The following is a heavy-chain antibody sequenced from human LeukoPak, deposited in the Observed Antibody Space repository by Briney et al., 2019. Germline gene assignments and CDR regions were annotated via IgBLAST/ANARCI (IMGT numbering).Heavy chain of an antibody. V-gene: IGHV3-53*01. D-gene: IGHD6-19*01. CDR1: GFTVSSNY. J-gene: IGHJ4*02. Sequence: GGSLRLSCAASGFTVSSNYMSWVRQAPGKGLEWVSVIYSGGSTYYADSVKGRFTISRDNSKNTLYLQMNGLRAEDTAVYYCATLAVAGIRNFDYWGQGTLVTVSS. CDR2: IYSGGST. CDR3: ATLAVAGIRNFDY.